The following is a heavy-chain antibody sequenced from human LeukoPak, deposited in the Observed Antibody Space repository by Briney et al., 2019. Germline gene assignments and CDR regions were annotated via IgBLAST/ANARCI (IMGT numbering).Heavy chain of an antibody. CDR3: ALRSFYYDSSSYYYFHY. D-gene: IGHD3-22*01. CDR2: INWNGGST. CDR1: GFTFDDYG. J-gene: IGHJ4*02. Sequence: GGSLRLSCAASGFTFDDYGMSWVRQAPGKGLEWVSGINWNGGSTGYADSVKGRFTLSRDNSKNTLYLQMNSLRAEDTAVYYCALRSFYYDSSSYYYFHYWGQGTLVTVSS. V-gene: IGHV3-20*04.